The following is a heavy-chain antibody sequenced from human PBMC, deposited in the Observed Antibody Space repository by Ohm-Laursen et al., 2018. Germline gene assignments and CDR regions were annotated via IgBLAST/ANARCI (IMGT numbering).Heavy chain of an antibody. CDR3: ARGELPGIAVAGMNY. CDR1: GYTFTSYG. J-gene: IGHJ4*02. CDR2: ISAYNGNT. Sequence: ASVKVSCKASGYTFTSYGISWVRQAPGQGLEWMGWISAYNGNTNYAQKLQGRVTMTTDTSTSTVYMELSSLRSEDTAVYYCARGELPGIAVAGMNYWGQGTLVTVSS. V-gene: IGHV1-18*01. D-gene: IGHD6-19*01.